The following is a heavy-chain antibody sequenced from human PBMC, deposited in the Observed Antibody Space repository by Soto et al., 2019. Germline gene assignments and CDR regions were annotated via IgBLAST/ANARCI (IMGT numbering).Heavy chain of an antibody. V-gene: IGHV3-48*02. D-gene: IGHD2-15*01. CDR3: VRGRSDSLMDV. CDR2: ISSSRATI. Sequence: PGGSLRLSCAGSGFTLNTFSMNWVRQAPGKGLEWVSYISSSRATIYYADSVKGRFTISRDDAKNSLYLQMNSLRDDDTAVYYCVRGRSDSLMDVWGQGTTVTSP. CDR1: GFTLNTFS. J-gene: IGHJ6*02.